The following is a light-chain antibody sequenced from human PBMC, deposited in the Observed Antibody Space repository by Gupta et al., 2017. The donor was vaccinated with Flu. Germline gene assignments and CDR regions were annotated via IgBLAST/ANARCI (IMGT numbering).Light chain of an antibody. J-gene: IGLJ3*02. CDR3: QSWGTGRV. V-gene: IGLV4-69*01. Sequence: SSAHSSYAIAWHQQQPEKGPRYLMKLNSDGSHSKGDGIPDRFSGSSSGAERYLTISSLQSEDEADYYCQSWGTGRVFGGGTKLTVL. CDR2: LNSDGSH. CDR1: SAHSSYA.